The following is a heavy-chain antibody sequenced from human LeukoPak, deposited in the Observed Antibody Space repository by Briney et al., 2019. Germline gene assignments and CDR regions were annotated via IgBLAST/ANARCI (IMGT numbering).Heavy chain of an antibody. CDR1: GFTFCSYG. CDR3: AKVALIAARLGHFDY. D-gene: IGHD6-6*01. CDR2: ISYDGSNK. Sequence: GRSLRLSCAASGFTFCSYGMHWVRQAPGKGLEWVAVISYDGSNKYYADSVKGRFTISRDNSKNTLYLQMNSLRAEDTAVYYCAKVALIAARLGHFDYWGQGTLVTVSS. V-gene: IGHV3-30*18. J-gene: IGHJ4*02.